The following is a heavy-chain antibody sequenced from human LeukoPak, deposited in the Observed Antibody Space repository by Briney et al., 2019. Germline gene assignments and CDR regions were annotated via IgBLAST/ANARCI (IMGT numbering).Heavy chain of an antibody. J-gene: IGHJ4*02. CDR3: ATAIICSGGSCYDY. Sequence: ASVKVSCKVSGYTLTELSMHWVRQAPGKGLEWMGGFDPEDGETIYAQKFQGRVTMTEDTSTDTAYMELSSLRSEDTAVYYCATAIICSGGSCYDYWGQGTLVTVSS. D-gene: IGHD2-15*01. CDR2: FDPEDGET. V-gene: IGHV1-24*01. CDR1: GYTLTELS.